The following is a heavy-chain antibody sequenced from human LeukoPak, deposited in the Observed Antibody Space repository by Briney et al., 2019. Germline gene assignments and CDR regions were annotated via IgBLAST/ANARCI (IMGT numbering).Heavy chain of an antibody. Sequence: SETLSLTCTVSGGSISSGGYYWSWIRQHPGKGLEWIGYIYYSGSTYYNPSLKSRVTISEDTSENQFSLKLSSVTAADTAVYYCARATVAGAFDFWGQGTLVTVPS. V-gene: IGHV4-31*03. D-gene: IGHD6-19*01. CDR3: ARATVAGAFDF. J-gene: IGHJ4*02. CDR1: GGSISSGGYY. CDR2: IYYSGST.